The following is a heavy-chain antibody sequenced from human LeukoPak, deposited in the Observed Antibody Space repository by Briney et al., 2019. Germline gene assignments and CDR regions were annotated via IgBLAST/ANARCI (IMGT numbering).Heavy chain of an antibody. D-gene: IGHD3-10*01. CDR2: ISSSSSTI. J-gene: IGHJ4*02. V-gene: IGHV3-48*04. CDR3: ASNSMVRGKGTDY. Sequence: GGSLRLSCAASGFTFSSYSMNWVRQAPGKGLEWVSYISSSSSTIYYADSVKGRFTISRDNAKNSLYLQMNSLRAEGTAVYYCASNSMVRGKGTDYWGQGTLVTVSS. CDR1: GFTFSSYS.